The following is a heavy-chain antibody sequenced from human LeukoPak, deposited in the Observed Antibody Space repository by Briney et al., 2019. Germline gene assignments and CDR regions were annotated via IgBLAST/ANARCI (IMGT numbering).Heavy chain of an antibody. CDR2: VSWNSGSI. V-gene: IGHV3-9*01. CDR3: AKGMNWNYAHDAFDI. Sequence: ARSLTLSCAASGFTFGDYAMHWVRQAPGKGLEWVSGVSWNSGSIGYADSMKGRFIISRDNAKNSLYLQMNSLRAEDTALYYCAKGMNWNYAHDAFDIWGQGTMVTVSS. D-gene: IGHD1-7*01. CDR1: GFTFGDYA. J-gene: IGHJ3*02.